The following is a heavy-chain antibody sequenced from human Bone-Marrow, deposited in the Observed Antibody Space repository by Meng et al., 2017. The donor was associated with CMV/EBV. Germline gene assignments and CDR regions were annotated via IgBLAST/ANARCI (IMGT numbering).Heavy chain of an antibody. V-gene: IGHV3-7*01. CDR2: IKQDGSEK. CDR3: SRQVFWSGYRYYFDY. Sequence: SLQISCAASGFTFSSYGMHWVRQAPGKGLEWVANIKQDGSEKYYVDSVKGRFTISRDNAKNSLYLQMNSLRAEDTAVYYCSRQVFWSGYRYYFDYWGQGALVTVSS. CDR1: GFTFSSYG. D-gene: IGHD3-3*01. J-gene: IGHJ4*02.